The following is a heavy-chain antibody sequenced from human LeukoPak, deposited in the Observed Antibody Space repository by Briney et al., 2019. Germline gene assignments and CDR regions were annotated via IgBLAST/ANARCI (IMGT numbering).Heavy chain of an antibody. D-gene: IGHD3-22*01. CDR2: MLYSGNT. Sequence: SETLSLTCIVSGGSISSGSHYWAWVRQPPGKGLEWIASMLYSGNTYYNPTLKGRVTISVDTSKNQFFLRLSSVTAADTTVYYCARHLDSRGRYFDYWGQGTLVTVSS. V-gene: IGHV4-39*01. J-gene: IGHJ4*02. CDR1: GGSISSGSHY. CDR3: ARHLDSRGRYFDY.